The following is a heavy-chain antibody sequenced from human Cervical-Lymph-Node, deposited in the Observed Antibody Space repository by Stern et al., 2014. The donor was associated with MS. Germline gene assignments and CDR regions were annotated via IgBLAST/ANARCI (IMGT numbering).Heavy chain of an antibody. CDR3: AREPMTAFDY. J-gene: IGHJ4*02. CDR2: INQAGSAT. V-gene: IGHV3-7*01. Sequence: EAQLVESGGGLVQPGGSLRLSCAASGFTFKNYWMNWVRQAPGKGLEWVANINQAGSATYYVPSVKGRFTISRDNAKNSVYLQMNNLRVEDTAIYYCAREPMTAFDYWGQGALVTVSS. CDR1: GFTFKNYW.